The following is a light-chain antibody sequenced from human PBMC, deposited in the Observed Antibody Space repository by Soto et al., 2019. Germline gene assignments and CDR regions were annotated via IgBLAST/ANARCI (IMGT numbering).Light chain of an antibody. V-gene: IGKV3-11*01. CDR1: QSLSSY. Sequence: EIVLTQSPATLSLSPGERAILSCRASQSLSSYLAWYQQKPGQAPRLLIYDASNRATGIPARFSGSGSGTDFTLTISSEVPTVFAVYHCQHSNKWPGFTFGRGTKVDIK. CDR3: QHSNKWPGFT. CDR2: DAS. J-gene: IGKJ3*01.